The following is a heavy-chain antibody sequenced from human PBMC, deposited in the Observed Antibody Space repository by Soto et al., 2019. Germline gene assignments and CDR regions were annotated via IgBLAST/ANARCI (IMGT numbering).Heavy chain of an antibody. Sequence: GGSLILSCAASGFHFSFYIMNWVRPATGKGLEWISYITSTSSAINYADSVRGRFTISRDNAMRSLFLHMNSLRDEDTAVYYCARDGKGAAYTHGPYYFDYWGQGTLVTVSS. CDR3: ARDGKGAAYTHGPYYFDY. CDR2: ITSTSSAI. D-gene: IGHD1-1*01. J-gene: IGHJ4*02. V-gene: IGHV3-48*02. CDR1: GFHFSFYI.